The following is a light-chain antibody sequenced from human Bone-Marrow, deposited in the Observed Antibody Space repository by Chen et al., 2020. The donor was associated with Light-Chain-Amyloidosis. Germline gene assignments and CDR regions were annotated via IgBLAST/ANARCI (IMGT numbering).Light chain of an antibody. CDR1: SSDIGGFNF. J-gene: IGLJ2*01. Sequence: QSALTQPPSASGSPGQSVTISCTGTSSDIGGFNFVSWYQQHPDKAPKLLISEVTKRPSGVSTRFSGSKSGNTASLTISGLQAEDEAHYYCCSYAGLYTLVFGGGTKLTVL. CDR3: CSYAGLYTLV. CDR2: EVT. V-gene: IGLV2-23*02.